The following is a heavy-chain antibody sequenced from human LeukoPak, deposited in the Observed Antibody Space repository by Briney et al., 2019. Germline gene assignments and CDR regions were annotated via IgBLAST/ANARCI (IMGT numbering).Heavy chain of an antibody. CDR2: ISSSSSVL. Sequence: GGSLRLSCAASGFXFSGHSMNWVRQAPGKGLEWVSYISSSSSVLHYADSVKGRFTISRDNAKKSLYLQMNSLRDEDTAVYYCVRETMYAFDMWGQGTIVTVSS. D-gene: IGHD1-1*01. V-gene: IGHV3-48*02. CDR1: GFXFSGHS. J-gene: IGHJ3*02. CDR3: VRETMYAFDM.